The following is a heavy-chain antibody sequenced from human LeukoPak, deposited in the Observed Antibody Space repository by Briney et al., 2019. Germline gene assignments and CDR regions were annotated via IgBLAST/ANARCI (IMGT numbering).Heavy chain of an antibody. CDR2: ISYDGSNK. CDR3: ARDRGEGSYYFDY. V-gene: IGHV3-30*04. J-gene: IGHJ4*02. CDR1: GFTFSSYA. Sequence: GGSLRLSCAASGFTFSSYAMHWVRQAPGKGLEWVAVISYDGSNKYYADSVKGRFTISRDNSKNTLYLQMNSLRAEDTAVYYCARDRGEGSYYFDYWGQGTLVTVSS. D-gene: IGHD3-16*01.